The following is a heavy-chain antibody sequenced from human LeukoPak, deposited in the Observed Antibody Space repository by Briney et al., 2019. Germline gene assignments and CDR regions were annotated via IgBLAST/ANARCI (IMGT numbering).Heavy chain of an antibody. Sequence: PSETLSLTCSVSGGSIGKNYWNWIRKPPGRGLEWIGYIYYGGYTNYNSSLKSRVTISVDTSKNQFSLKLTSLTAADTAVYYCARAGVGAIWQGAHWFDPWGQGTLVTVSS. D-gene: IGHD1-26*01. CDR3: ARAGVGAIWQGAHWFDP. V-gene: IGHV4-59*12. CDR1: GGSIGKNY. J-gene: IGHJ5*02. CDR2: IYYGGYT.